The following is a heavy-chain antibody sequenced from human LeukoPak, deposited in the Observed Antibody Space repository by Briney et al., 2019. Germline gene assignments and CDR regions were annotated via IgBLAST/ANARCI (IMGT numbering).Heavy chain of an antibody. CDR3: ARHPGKVTNDWYFDL. CDR2: INPNSGGT. J-gene: IGHJ2*01. V-gene: IGHV1-2*02. CDR1: GYTFTGYY. D-gene: IGHD4-23*01. Sequence: ASVKVSCKASGYTFTGYYMHWVRQAPGQGLEWMGWINPNSGGTNYAQKFQGRVTMTRDTSITTAYMELSRLSSDDTAVYYCARHPGKVTNDWYFDLWDRGTLVTVSS.